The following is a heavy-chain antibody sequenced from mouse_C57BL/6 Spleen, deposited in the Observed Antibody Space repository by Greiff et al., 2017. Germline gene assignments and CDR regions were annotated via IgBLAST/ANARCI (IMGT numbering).Heavy chain of an antibody. CDR1: GYAFSSSW. V-gene: IGHV1-82*01. D-gene: IGHD2-4*01. CDR3: ARSRDYDGSSWFAY. CDR2: IYPGDGDT. J-gene: IGHJ3*01. Sequence: QVQLQQSGPELVKPGASVKISCKASGYAFSSSWMNWVKQRPGKGLEWIGRIYPGDGDTNYNGKFKGKATLTADKSSSTAYMQLSSLTSEDSAVYFCARSRDYDGSSWFAYWGQGTLVTVSA.